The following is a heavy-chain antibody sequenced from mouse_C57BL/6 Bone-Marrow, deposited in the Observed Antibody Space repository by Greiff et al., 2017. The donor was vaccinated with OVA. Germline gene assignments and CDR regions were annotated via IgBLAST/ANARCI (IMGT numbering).Heavy chain of an antibody. Sequence: EVQGVESGGGLVQPKGSLKLSCAASGFSFNTYAMNWVRQAPGKGLEWVARIRSKSNNYATYYADSVKDRFTISRDDSESMLYLQMNNLKTEDTAMYYCVRHNYGSKGFAYWGQGTLVTVSA. V-gene: IGHV10-1*01. D-gene: IGHD1-1*01. CDR1: GFSFNTYA. CDR2: IRSKSNNYAT. CDR3: VRHNYGSKGFAY. J-gene: IGHJ3*01.